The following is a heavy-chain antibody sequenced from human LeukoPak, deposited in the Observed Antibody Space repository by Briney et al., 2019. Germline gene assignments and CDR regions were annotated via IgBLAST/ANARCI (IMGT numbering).Heavy chain of an antibody. V-gene: IGHV1-69*04. D-gene: IGHD2-21*02. CDR2: IIPILGIP. Sequence: SVKVSCKASGGTFSSYVIRWVRQPPGRGLEWMGRIIPILGIPNYEQKFQGRVTITADKSTTTAYMELSSLRSEDTAVYYCATEAIVVVTARDYWYFDLWGRGTLVTVSS. CDR3: ATEAIVVVTARDYWYFDL. J-gene: IGHJ2*01. CDR1: GGTFSSYV.